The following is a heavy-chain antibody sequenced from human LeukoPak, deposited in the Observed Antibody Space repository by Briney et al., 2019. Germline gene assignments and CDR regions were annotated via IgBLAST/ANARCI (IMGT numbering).Heavy chain of an antibody. CDR3: AKGSYGAYGVFDN. Sequence: GGSLRLSCAASGFTFSDYYMSWVRQAPGKGLEWVSSISGSGGSSYYADSVKGRFTISRDNSKNTLYLQMNSLRAEDTAVYYCAKGSYGAYGVFDNWGQGTLVTVSS. V-gene: IGHV3-23*01. J-gene: IGHJ4*02. CDR2: ISGSGGSS. D-gene: IGHD4-17*01. CDR1: GFTFSDYY.